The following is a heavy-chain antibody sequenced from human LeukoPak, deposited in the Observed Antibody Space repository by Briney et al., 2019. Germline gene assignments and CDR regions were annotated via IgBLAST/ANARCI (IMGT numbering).Heavy chain of an antibody. CDR1: GFTFSSYS. D-gene: IGHD2-2*01. CDR2: ISSSSSTI. V-gene: IGHV3-48*01. J-gene: IGHJ3*02. Sequence: GGSLRLSCAASGFTFSSYSMNWVRQAPGKGLEWVSYISSSSSTIYYADSVKGRFTISRDNAKNSLYLQMNSLRAEDTAVYYCARDPLRYCSSTSCSLLHAFDIWGQGTMVTVSS. CDR3: ARDPLRYCSSTSCSLLHAFDI.